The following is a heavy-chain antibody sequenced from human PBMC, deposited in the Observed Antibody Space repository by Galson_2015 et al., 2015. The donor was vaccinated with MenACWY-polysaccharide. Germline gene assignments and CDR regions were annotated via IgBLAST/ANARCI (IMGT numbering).Heavy chain of an antibody. J-gene: IGHJ4*02. V-gene: IGHV3-49*04. Sequence: LRLSCAASGFTFSNYAMSWVRQAPGKGLEWVGFIRCKASGETTGYAASVKGRFTISRDDSKNSVYLQMNSLKTEDTAVYYCSRVLNGNDRPLGFVSWGQGSLVTVAS. CDR3: SRVLNGNDRPLGFVS. CDR1: GFTFSNYA. CDR2: IRCKASGETT. D-gene: IGHD5-12*01.